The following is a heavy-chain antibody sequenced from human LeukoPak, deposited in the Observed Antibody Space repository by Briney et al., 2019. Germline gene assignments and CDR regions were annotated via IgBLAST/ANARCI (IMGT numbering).Heavy chain of an antibody. D-gene: IGHD5-18*01. CDR2: IKQDGSEK. CDR3: ARGGAYSYGYDY. Sequence: AGTLTLSCAVYGFTFSSYWRSWVRQPPGKGLEWVANIKQDGSEKYYVDSVKGRFTISRDNAKNSLYLQMNSLRAEDTAVYYCARGGAYSYGYDYWGQGTLVTVSS. J-gene: IGHJ4*02. V-gene: IGHV3-7*01. CDR1: GFTFSSYW.